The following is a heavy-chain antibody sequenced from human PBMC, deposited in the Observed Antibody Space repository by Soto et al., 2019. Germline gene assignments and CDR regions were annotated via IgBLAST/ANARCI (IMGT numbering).Heavy chain of an antibody. CDR3: AREPYGDSQYFDY. V-gene: IGHV3-30*04. CDR2: VSFDGKVT. J-gene: IGHJ4*02. Sequence: QVQLVESGGGMAQAGTSLRLSCTGSGFTFNSLSLHWVRQGPDKGLEWVAVVSFDGKVTYYADSVKGRVTVSRDISKNTLYPLSNCLRPEDTDVYYCAREPYGDSQYFDYWGQGTAVTVSS. CDR1: GFTFNSLS. D-gene: IGHD2-15*01.